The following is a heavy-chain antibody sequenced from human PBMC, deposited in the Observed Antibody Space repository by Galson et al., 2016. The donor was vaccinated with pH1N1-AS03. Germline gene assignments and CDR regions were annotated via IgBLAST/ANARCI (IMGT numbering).Heavy chain of an antibody. Sequence: SVKVSCKASGGKFSSYAISWVRQAPGQGLEWMGGIIGMFGTTNYAQRFQGRVTITADEITSTAYMDLSSLKSEDTAVYYCARFDGNFDVWRGRFYYGMDVWGQGTTVKVSS. CDR3: ARFDGNFDVWRGRFYYGMDV. J-gene: IGHJ6*02. CDR1: GGKFSSYA. V-gene: IGHV1-69*13. CDR2: IIGMFGTT. D-gene: IGHD3-3*01.